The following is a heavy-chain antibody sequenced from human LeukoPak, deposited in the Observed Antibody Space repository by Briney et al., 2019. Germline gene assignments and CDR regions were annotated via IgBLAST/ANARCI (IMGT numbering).Heavy chain of an antibody. J-gene: IGHJ6*03. V-gene: IGHV4-39*01. D-gene: IGHD6-19*01. CDR1: GDSISSSNSY. Sequence: SETLSLTCTVSGDSISSSNSYWGWIRQPPGKGLEWIGSIYYSGNTYYNASLKSRVTISVDTSKNQFSLKLTSVTAADTAVYFCAKGSKAVLFTRDHYMDVWGKGTTVTTSS. CDR3: AKGSKAVLFTRDHYMDV. CDR2: IYYSGNT.